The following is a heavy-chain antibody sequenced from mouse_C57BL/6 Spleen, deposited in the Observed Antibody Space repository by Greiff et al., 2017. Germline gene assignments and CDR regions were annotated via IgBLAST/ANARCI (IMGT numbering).Heavy chain of an antibody. CDR1: GYTFTSYW. Sequence: VQLQQSGAELVRPGSSVKLSCKASGYTFTSYWMHWVKQRPIQGLEWIGNIDPSDSETHYNQKFKDKATLTVDKSSSTAYMQLSSLTSEDSAVYYCARFDYGSSPYYAMDYWGQGTSVTVSS. J-gene: IGHJ4*01. D-gene: IGHD1-1*01. V-gene: IGHV1-52*01. CDR3: ARFDYGSSPYYAMDY. CDR2: IDPSDSET.